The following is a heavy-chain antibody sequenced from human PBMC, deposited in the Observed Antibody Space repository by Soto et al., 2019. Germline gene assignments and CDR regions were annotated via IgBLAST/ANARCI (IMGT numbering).Heavy chain of an antibody. V-gene: IGHV3-43*01. Sequence: EVQLVESGGVVVQPGGSLRLSCAASGFTFDDYTMHWVRQAPGKGLEWVSRISWDGGSTNYADSVKGRFTISRDNSKNALYLQMNSLRIEDTALYYCAKDKKGWDLLWYFDLWGRGTLVTVSS. CDR1: GFTFDDYT. CDR2: ISWDGGST. D-gene: IGHD1-26*01. J-gene: IGHJ2*01. CDR3: AKDKKGWDLLWYFDL.